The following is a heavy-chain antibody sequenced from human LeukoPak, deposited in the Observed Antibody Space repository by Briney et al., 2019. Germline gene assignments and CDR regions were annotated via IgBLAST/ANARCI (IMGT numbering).Heavy chain of an antibody. Sequence: PGGSLRLSCAASGFTFSSYWMHWVRQAPGKGLVWVSRINTDGSSTSYADSAKGRFTISRDNAKNTLYLQMNSLRAEDTAVYYCASLYCSGGSCYEALHWGQGTLVTVSS. CDR3: ASLYCSGGSCYEALH. J-gene: IGHJ4*02. CDR2: INTDGSST. CDR1: GFTFSSYW. V-gene: IGHV3-74*01. D-gene: IGHD2-15*01.